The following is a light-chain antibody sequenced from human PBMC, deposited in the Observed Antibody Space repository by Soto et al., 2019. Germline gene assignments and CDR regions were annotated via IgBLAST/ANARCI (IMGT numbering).Light chain of an antibody. J-gene: IGKJ3*01. CDR1: QSISSW. Sequence: DIQMTQSPSTLSASVGDRVTITCRASQSISSWLAWYQQKPGKAPKLLIYKASSLESGVPSRSSGSGSGTEFTRTISSLQPDDFATYYCQQSFTFGPGTKVDIK. CDR3: QQSFT. CDR2: KAS. V-gene: IGKV1-5*03.